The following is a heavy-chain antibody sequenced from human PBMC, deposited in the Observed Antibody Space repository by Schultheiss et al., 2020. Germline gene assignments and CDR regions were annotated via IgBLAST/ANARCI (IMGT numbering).Heavy chain of an antibody. Sequence: GESLKISCAASGFTFSNAWMSWVRQAPGKGLEWVGRIKSKTDGGTTDYAAPVKGRFTISRDDSKNTLYLQMNSLKTEDTAVYYCTTDDYYDSSGFDYWGQGTLVTVSS. V-gene: IGHV3-15*01. CDR3: TTDDYYDSSGFDY. CDR1: GFTFSNAW. CDR2: IKSKTDGGTT. D-gene: IGHD3-22*01. J-gene: IGHJ4*02.